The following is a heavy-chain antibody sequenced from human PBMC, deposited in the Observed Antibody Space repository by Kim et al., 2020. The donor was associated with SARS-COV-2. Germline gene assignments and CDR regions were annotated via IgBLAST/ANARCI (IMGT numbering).Heavy chain of an antibody. Sequence: GGSLRLSCAASGFTFSSYSMNWVRQAPGKGLEWVSSISSSSSYIYYADSVKGRFTISRDNAKNSLYLQMNSLRAEDTAVYYCARAYSTNKKGKFDPWGQGTLVTVSS. CDR3: ARAYSTNKKGKFDP. D-gene: IGHD6-13*01. V-gene: IGHV3-21*01. CDR1: GFTFSSYS. CDR2: ISSSSSYI. J-gene: IGHJ5*02.